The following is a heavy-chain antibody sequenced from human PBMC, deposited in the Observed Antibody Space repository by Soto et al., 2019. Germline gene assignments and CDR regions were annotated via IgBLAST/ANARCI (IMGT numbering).Heavy chain of an antibody. CDR3: ARDYSNKGFDY. J-gene: IGHJ4*02. D-gene: IGHD4-4*01. Sequence: QEHLVESGGGLVRPGESLRLSCTASGFALIDNMGWIRQALGRGLECIAYISNSGTATYYTDSVKGRFTVSRDHAENSLYLQMNSLTADDTAVYYCARDYSNKGFDYWGQGTLVTVSS. CDR1: GFALIDN. CDR2: ISNSGTAT. V-gene: IGHV3-11*01.